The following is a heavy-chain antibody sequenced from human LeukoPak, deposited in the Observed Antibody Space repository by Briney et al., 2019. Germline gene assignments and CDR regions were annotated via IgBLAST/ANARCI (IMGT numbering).Heavy chain of an antibody. CDR2: INHSGST. CDR1: GGSFSGYY. D-gene: IGHD3-10*01. CDR3: ARGRGVRGVITRFDP. Sequence: SETLSPTCAVSGGSFSGYYWSWIRQPPGKGLEWIGEINHSGSTNYNPSLKSRVTISVDTSKNQFSLKLSSVTAADTAVYYCARGRGVRGVITRFDPWGQGTLVTVSS. V-gene: IGHV4-34*01. J-gene: IGHJ5*02.